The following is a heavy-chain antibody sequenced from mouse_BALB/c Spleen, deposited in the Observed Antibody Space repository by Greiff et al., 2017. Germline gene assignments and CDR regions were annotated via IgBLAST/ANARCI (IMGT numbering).Heavy chain of an antibody. CDR1: GYTFTSYW. J-gene: IGHJ2*01. CDR3: ARDGYFPYYFDY. CDR2: INPSNGRT. V-gene: IGHV1S81*02. Sequence: QVQLQQPGAELVKPGASVKLSCKASGYTFTSYWMPWVKQRPGQGLEWIGEINPSNGRTNYNEKFKSKATLTVDKSSSTAYMQLSSLTSEDSAVYYCARDGYFPYYFDYWGQGTTLTVSS. D-gene: IGHD2-3*01.